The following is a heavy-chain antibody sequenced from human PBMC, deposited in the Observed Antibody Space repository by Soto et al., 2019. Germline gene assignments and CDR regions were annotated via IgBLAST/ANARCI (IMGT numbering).Heavy chain of an antibody. D-gene: IGHD3-9*01. CDR1: GYTFTSYG. CDR2: ISAYNGNT. V-gene: IGHV1-18*01. CDR3: ARAPSNYDILTGYYPNHYFDY. Sequence: ASVKVSCKASGYTFTSYGISWVRQAPGQGLEWMGWISAYNGNTNYAQKLQGRVTMTTDTSTSTAYMELRSLRSDDTAVYYCARAPSNYDILTGYYPNHYFDYWGQGTLVTVSS. J-gene: IGHJ4*02.